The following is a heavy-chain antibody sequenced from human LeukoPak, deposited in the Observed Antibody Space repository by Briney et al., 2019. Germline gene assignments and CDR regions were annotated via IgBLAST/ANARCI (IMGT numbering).Heavy chain of an antibody. Sequence: ASVKVSCKASGYTFTSYYMHWVRQAPGQRLEWMGIINPSGGSTSYAQKFQGRVTMTRDTSTSTVYMELSSLRSEDTAVYYCATDCSSTSCYVGSYYYYGMDVWGQGTTVTVSS. D-gene: IGHD2-2*01. CDR1: GYTFTSYY. J-gene: IGHJ6*02. V-gene: IGHV1-46*01. CDR2: INPSGGST. CDR3: ATDCSSTSCYVGSYYYYGMDV.